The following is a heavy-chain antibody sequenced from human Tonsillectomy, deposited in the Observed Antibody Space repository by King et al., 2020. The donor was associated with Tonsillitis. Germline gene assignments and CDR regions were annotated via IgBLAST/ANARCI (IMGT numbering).Heavy chain of an antibody. V-gene: IGHV4-39*01. CDR2: MYYRGTS. CDR3: ARYVSGSFDY. Sequence: LQLQESGPGVVKPSETLSLTCTVSGGSTSRSDPYWAWIRQPPGKGLEWIGYMYYRGTSFYNPSLKSRITISGGTSENRFSLKLSSATAADTAVYFCARYVSGSFDYWGQGALVSVSS. CDR1: GGSTSRSDPY. J-gene: IGHJ4*02. D-gene: IGHD1-26*01.